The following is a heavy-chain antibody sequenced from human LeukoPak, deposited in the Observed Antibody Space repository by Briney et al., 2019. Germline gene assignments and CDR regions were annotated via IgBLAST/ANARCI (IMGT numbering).Heavy chain of an antibody. CDR2: INPNSGGT. Sequence: ASVKVSCKASGYTFTGYYMHWVRQAPGQGLEWMGWINPNSGGTNYAQKFQGRVTMTRDTSISTAYMELSRLRSDDTAVYYCARAKTMVRGVIINPAFDYWGQGTLVTVSS. J-gene: IGHJ4*02. D-gene: IGHD3-10*01. V-gene: IGHV1-2*02. CDR1: GYTFTGYY. CDR3: ARAKTMVRGVIINPAFDY.